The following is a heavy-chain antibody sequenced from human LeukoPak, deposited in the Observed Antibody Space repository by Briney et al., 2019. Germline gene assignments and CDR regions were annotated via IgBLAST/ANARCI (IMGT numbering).Heavy chain of an antibody. CDR2: INHSGST. V-gene: IGHV4-34*01. Sequence: PSETLSLTCAVYGGSFSGYYWSWIRQPPGKGLEWIGEINHSGSTNYNPSLKSRVTISVDTSKNQFSLKLSSVTAADTAVYYCARAFSSWPQYYYYMDVWGKGTTVTVSS. CDR1: GGSFSGYY. D-gene: IGHD6-13*01. J-gene: IGHJ6*03. CDR3: ARAFSSWPQYYYYMDV.